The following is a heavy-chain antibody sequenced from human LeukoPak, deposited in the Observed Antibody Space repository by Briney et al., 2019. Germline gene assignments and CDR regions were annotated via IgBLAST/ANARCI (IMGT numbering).Heavy chain of an antibody. Sequence: PSETLSLTCTVSGGSISSSSYYWGWIRQPPGKGLEWIGSIYYSGSTYYNPSLKSRVTISVDTSKNQFSLKLSSVTAADTAVYYCATHHFDYWGQGTLVTVSS. V-gene: IGHV4-39*01. CDR1: GGSISSSSYY. CDR3: ATHHFDY. J-gene: IGHJ4*02. CDR2: IYYSGST.